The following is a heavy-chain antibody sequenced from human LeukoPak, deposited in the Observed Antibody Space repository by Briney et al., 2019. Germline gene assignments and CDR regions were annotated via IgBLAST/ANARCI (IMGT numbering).Heavy chain of an antibody. Sequence: GGSLRLSCAASGFTISSYAMSWVRQAPGKGLEWVSVISGSAGSTYYADSVKGRFTISRDNSKNTLYLQMNSLRAEDTAVYYCARAAAAAVRAFDIWGQGTMVTVSS. V-gene: IGHV3-23*01. CDR1: GFTISSYA. CDR3: ARAAAAAVRAFDI. D-gene: IGHD6-13*01. J-gene: IGHJ3*02. CDR2: ISGSAGST.